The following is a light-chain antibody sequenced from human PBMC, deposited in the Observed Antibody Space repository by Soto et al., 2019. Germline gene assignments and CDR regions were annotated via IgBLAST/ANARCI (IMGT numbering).Light chain of an antibody. Sequence: QSVQAQPPSVSNAPRQRVTISCSGSNSNIGSNVVNWYQHLPGKAPKLLIYYNDRLSSGVSARFSGSKSGTSASLSISRLQSEDEADYFCAAWDDSLYRTVFGTGTKVTVL. CDR2: YND. J-gene: IGLJ1*01. V-gene: IGLV1-36*01. CDR3: AAWDDSLYRTV. CDR1: NSNIGSNV.